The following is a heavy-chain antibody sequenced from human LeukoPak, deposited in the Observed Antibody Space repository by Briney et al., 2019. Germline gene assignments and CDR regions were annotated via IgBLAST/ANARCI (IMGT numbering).Heavy chain of an antibody. V-gene: IGHV4-34*01. Sequence: SETLSLTCAVYGGSISGYYWSWIRKPPGKGLEWIGEINHSGSTNYNPSLKSRVTISVDTSKNQFSLKLSSVTAADTAVYYCARGLSGSPAYFDYWGQGTLVTVSS. CDR2: INHSGST. J-gene: IGHJ4*02. D-gene: IGHD3-10*01. CDR1: GGSISGYY. CDR3: ARGLSGSPAYFDY.